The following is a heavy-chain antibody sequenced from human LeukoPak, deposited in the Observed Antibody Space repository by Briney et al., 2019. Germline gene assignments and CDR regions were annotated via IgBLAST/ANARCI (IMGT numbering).Heavy chain of an antibody. J-gene: IGHJ4*02. Sequence: KPSETLSLTCTLSAGFISNSYWSWIRQPPGKGLEWIGYIYYSGSTSYNPSLKSRVTISLDTSKNQFSLKLSSVTAADTAVYFCARGEGPSMTRTSTWYPNWGQGTLVTVTS. CDR3: ARGEGPSMTRTSTWYPN. CDR1: AGFISNSY. CDR2: IYYSGST. D-gene: IGHD6-13*01. V-gene: IGHV4-59*01.